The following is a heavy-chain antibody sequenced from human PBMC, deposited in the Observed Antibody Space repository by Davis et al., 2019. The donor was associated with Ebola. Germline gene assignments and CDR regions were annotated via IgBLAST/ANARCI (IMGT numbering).Heavy chain of an antibody. CDR1: GFTFSTYA. D-gene: IGHD1/OR15-1a*01. CDR2: ITTSGTST. V-gene: IGHV3-23*01. Sequence: GESLKISCAASGFTFSTYAMSWVRQAPGKGLEWVSAITTSGTSTFYANSVKGRFTISRDNSKNTLYLQMNSLRVEDTAVYYCVTENWYRFESWGQGTLVTVSS. J-gene: IGHJ4*02. CDR3: VTENWYRFES.